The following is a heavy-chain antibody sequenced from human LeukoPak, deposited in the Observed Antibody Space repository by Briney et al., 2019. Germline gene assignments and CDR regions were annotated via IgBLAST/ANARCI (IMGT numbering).Heavy chain of an antibody. CDR2: INHSGST. Sequence: SETLSLTCAVYGGSFSGYYWSWIRQPPGKGLEWIGEINHSGSTNYNPSLKSRVTISVDTSKNQFSLKLSSVTAADTAVYYCAGVYYYDSSGYYYWGQGTLVTVSS. D-gene: IGHD3-22*01. J-gene: IGHJ4*02. CDR3: AGVYYYDSSGYYY. CDR1: GGSFSGYY. V-gene: IGHV4-34*01.